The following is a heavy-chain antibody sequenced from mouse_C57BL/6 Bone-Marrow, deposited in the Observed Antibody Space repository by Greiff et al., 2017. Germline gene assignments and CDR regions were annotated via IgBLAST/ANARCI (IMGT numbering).Heavy chain of an antibody. Sequence: EVQLQQSGPELVKPGASVKISCKASGYTFTDYYMNWVKQSHGKSLEWIGDINPNNGGTSYNQKFKGKATLTVDKSSSTAYMELRSLTSEDSGVYYCARYSYDGYYGFAYWGQGTLVTVSA. CDR2: INPNNGGT. V-gene: IGHV1-26*01. CDR1: GYTFTDYY. D-gene: IGHD2-3*01. CDR3: ARYSYDGYYGFAY. J-gene: IGHJ3*01.